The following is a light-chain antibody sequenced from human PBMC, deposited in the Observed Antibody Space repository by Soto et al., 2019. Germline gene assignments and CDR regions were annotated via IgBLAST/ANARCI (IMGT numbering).Light chain of an antibody. V-gene: IGKV3-20*01. J-gene: IGKJ4*01. CDR1: QSVSSNY. CDR2: GAS. CDR3: QQYGNSPPIT. Sequence: EIVFTQSPGTLSLSPVERATLSCRASQSVSSNYLAWYQQKPGQAPRLLIYGASTRATGIPDRFSGSGSGTDFTLTISRLEPEDFAVYYCQQYGNSPPITFGGGTKVDIK.